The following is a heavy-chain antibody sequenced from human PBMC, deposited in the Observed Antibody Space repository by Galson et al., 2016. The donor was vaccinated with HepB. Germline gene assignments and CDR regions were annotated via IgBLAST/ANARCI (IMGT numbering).Heavy chain of an antibody. D-gene: IGHD5-12*01. Sequence: SLRLSCAASGFSFSDHYMAWVRQAPGKGLEWVGRIRKRANSYTTEYGVSVKGRFSVPRDDSKNALYLQMNSLKSEDTAVYHCARVNAMTRDIGTLELWGHGTLVTVSS. J-gene: IGHJ3*01. V-gene: IGHV3-72*01. CDR1: GFSFSDHY. CDR2: IRKRANSYTT. CDR3: ARVNAMTRDIGTLEL.